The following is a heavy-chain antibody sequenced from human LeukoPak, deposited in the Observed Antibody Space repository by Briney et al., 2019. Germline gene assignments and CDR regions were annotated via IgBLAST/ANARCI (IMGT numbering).Heavy chain of an antibody. D-gene: IGHD2-2*02. V-gene: IGHV3-23*01. Sequence: PGGSRRLSCAAAGFTFSSYAMSWVRQAPGKGLEWVAGISGSGGSAYFADSVKGRFTISRDTSKNTLYLQMNGLRAEDTAVYYCAKDRGASCYNIFDYWGQGILVTVSS. J-gene: IGHJ4*02. CDR1: GFTFSSYA. CDR2: ISGSGGSA. CDR3: AKDRGASCYNIFDY.